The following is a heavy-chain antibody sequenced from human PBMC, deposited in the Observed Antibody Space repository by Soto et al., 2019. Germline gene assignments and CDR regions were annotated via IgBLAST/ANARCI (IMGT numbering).Heavy chain of an antibody. CDR3: ARESIAAAGKYYFDY. V-gene: IGHV4-34*01. CDR2: INHSGST. J-gene: IGHJ4*02. D-gene: IGHD6-13*01. CDR1: GGSFSGYY. Sequence: SETLSLTCAVYGGSFSGYYWSWIRQPPGKGLEWIGEINHSGSTYYNPSLKSRVTISVDTSKNQFSLKLSSVTAADTAVYYCARESIAAAGKYYFDYWGQGTLVTVSS.